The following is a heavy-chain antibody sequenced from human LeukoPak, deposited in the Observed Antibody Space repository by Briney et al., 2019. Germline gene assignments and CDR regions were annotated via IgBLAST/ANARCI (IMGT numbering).Heavy chain of an antibody. CDR3: ARDPESSAFDL. J-gene: IGHJ4*02. CDR2: IKQDGSEK. V-gene: IGHV3-7*01. CDR1: GFTFSTYW. Sequence: PGGSLRLSCAASGFTFSTYWMSWVRQTPEKGLEFVANIKQDGSEKNYMDSLKGRSTISRDNARESLYLEINSLRADDTAVYYCARDPESSAFDLWGQGALVTVSS. D-gene: IGHD5/OR15-5a*01.